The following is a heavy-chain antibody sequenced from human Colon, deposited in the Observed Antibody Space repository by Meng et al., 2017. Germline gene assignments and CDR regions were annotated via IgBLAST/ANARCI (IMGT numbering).Heavy chain of an antibody. D-gene: IGHD3-22*01. Sequence: QLQLQESVPGRVKPSETLLLTCTVSGGSISSSTYYGGWIRQPPGKGLEWIADIYYSGSTYYNPSLKSRVTISVDTSRSQFSLKLSSVTAADTAVYYCARKALDSSGYYSLDYWGQGTLVTVSS. V-gene: IGHV4-39*01. J-gene: IGHJ4*02. CDR2: IYYSGST. CDR1: GGSISSSTYY. CDR3: ARKALDSSGYYSLDY.